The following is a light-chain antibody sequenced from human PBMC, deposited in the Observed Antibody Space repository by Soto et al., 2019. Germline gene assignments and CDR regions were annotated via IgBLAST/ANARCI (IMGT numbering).Light chain of an antibody. Sequence: DVVLTPSPLSLPVALGQPASISCRSSQSLVFSDGNTYLNWFQQRPGQSPRRLIYKVSNRDSGVPDRFSGSGSGTDFTLKISRVEDEDVRLYYCMQGPRWLLTFGQGTKVDIK. J-gene: IGKJ1*01. CDR1: QSLVFSDGNTY. CDR2: KVS. V-gene: IGKV2-30*01. CDR3: MQGPRWLLT.